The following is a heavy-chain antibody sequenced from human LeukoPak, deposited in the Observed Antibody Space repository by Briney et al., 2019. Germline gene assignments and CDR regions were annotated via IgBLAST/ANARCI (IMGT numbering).Heavy chain of an antibody. CDR3: ARARVYASTPVYYYYYYRDV. CDR1: GGSFSGYY. D-gene: IGHD2-8*01. Sequence: SETLSLTCAVYGGSFSGYYWSWIRQPPGKGLEWIGEINHSGSTNYNPSLKSRVTISVDTSKNQFSLKLSSVTAADTAVYYCARARVYASTPVYYYYYYRDVWGKGTTVTVSS. J-gene: IGHJ6*03. V-gene: IGHV4-34*01. CDR2: INHSGST.